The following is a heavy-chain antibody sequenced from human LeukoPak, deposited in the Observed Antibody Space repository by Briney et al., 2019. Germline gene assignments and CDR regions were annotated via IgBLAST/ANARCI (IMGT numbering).Heavy chain of an antibody. CDR1: GFTFSSCA. V-gene: IGHV3-30*04. CDR3: AAGRQGYYDSSGRAFDI. Sequence: GGSLRLSCAASGFTFSSCAMHWVRHAPGKGLEWVAVISLDGSNKYYADSVKGRFTISRDNSKNTLYLQMNSLRAEDTAVYYCAAGRQGYYDSSGRAFDIWGQGTMVTASS. J-gene: IGHJ3*02. CDR2: ISLDGSNK. D-gene: IGHD3-22*01.